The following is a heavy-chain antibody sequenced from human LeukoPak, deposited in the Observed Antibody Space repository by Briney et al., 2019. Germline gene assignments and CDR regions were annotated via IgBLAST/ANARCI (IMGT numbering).Heavy chain of an antibody. Sequence: GGSLKLSCAASGFTFSGSAMHWVRQASGKGLGWVGRIRNKANSYATAHAASVKGRFTISRDDSKNTTYLQMNSLKTEDTAVYYCTSTVTIDTFDYWGQGTLVTVSS. V-gene: IGHV3-73*01. D-gene: IGHD4-17*01. J-gene: IGHJ4*02. CDR1: GFTFSGSA. CDR3: TSTVTIDTFDY. CDR2: IRNKANSYAT.